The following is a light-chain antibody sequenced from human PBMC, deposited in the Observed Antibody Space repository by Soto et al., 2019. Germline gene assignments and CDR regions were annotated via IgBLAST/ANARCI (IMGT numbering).Light chain of an antibody. Sequence: QSVLTQPASVSGSPGQSITISCTGTSSDVGDYNYVSWYQQHPGKAPKLMIYDVSNRPSGVSNRFSGSKSGNTASLTISGLQAEDEADYYCSSYTSSSTSWVFGGGTKLTAL. CDR1: SSDVGDYNY. CDR2: DVS. CDR3: SSYTSSSTSWV. J-gene: IGLJ3*02. V-gene: IGLV2-14*01.